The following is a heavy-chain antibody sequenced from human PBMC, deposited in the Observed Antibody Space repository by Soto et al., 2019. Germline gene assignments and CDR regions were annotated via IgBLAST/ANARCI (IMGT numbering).Heavy chain of an antibody. Sequence: SETLSLTCTVSGGSISSYYWSWIRQPPGKGLEWIGYIYYSGSTNYNPSLKSRVTISVDTSKNQFSLELSSVTAADTAVYYCASAPICSGGSCLLGPIDYWGQGTLVTVSS. D-gene: IGHD2-15*01. CDR2: IYYSGST. CDR3: ASAPICSGGSCLLGPIDY. CDR1: GGSISSYY. V-gene: IGHV4-59*01. J-gene: IGHJ4*02.